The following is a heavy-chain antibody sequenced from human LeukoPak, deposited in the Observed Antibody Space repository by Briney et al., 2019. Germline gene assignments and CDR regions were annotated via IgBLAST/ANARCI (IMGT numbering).Heavy chain of an antibody. CDR1: GFTFSSYA. CDR3: ARAFNYYGSGSYNY. J-gene: IGHJ4*02. D-gene: IGHD3-10*01. V-gene: IGHV3-23*01. CDR2: ISGSGGST. Sequence: GGSLRLSCAASGFTFSSYAMSWVRQAPGKGLEWVSAISGSGGSTYYADSVKGRFTISRDNSKNTLYLQMNSLRAEDTAVYYCARAFNYYGSGSYNYWGQGTLVTVSS.